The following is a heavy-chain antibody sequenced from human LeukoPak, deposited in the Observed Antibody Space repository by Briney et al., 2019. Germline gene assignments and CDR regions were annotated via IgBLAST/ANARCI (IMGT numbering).Heavy chain of an antibody. CDR3: ARTHVGRDWFDP. Sequence: ASVKVSCKASGYTFTGYYMHWVRQAPGQGLEWMGWINPNSGGTNYAQKFQGRVTMTRDTSISTAYMELSRLRSDDTAVYYCARTHVGRDWFDPWGQGTLVAVSS. V-gene: IGHV1-2*02. CDR1: GYTFTGYY. CDR2: INPNSGGT. J-gene: IGHJ5*02.